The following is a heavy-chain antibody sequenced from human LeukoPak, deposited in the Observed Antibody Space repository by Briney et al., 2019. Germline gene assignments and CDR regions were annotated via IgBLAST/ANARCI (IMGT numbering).Heavy chain of an antibody. V-gene: IGHV4-61*01. CDR1: GGSISSSNYY. J-gene: IGHJ4*02. CDR2: IYYSGST. Sequence: SETLSLTCTVSGGSISSSNYYWSWIRQPPGKGLEWIGYIYYSGSTNYNPSLKSRVTISVDTSKNQFSLKLSSVTAADTAVYYCASVGPYYGSGSIDYWGQGTLVTVSS. D-gene: IGHD3-10*01. CDR3: ASVGPYYGSGSIDY.